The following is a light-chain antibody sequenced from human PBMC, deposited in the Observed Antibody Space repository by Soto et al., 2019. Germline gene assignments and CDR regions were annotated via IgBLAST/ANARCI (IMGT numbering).Light chain of an antibody. J-gene: IGLJ1*01. V-gene: IGLV1-40*01. CDR2: TNS. CDR1: SSNIGAGYD. Sequence: VLTQPPSVSGAPGQRVTISCTGSSSNIGAGYDVHWYQQLPGTAPKLLVYTNSNRPSGVPDRFSGSKSGTSASLAITGLQAEDEADYYCQSYDSSLSGFVFGTGTKLTVL. CDR3: QSYDSSLSGFV.